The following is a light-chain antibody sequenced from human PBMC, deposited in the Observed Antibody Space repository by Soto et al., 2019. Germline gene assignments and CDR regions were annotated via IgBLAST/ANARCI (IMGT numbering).Light chain of an antibody. Sequence: EIVLTQSPGTLSLSPGEGATLSCRASQSIGGNFLAWYQQRRGQAPRLLIHGASNRATGIPDRFSGSGSGTDFTLTITRLEPEDFAVYYCQQYNNWPTFGQGTKVDI. CDR3: QQYNNWPT. J-gene: IGKJ1*01. CDR2: GAS. CDR1: QSIGGNF. V-gene: IGKV3-20*01.